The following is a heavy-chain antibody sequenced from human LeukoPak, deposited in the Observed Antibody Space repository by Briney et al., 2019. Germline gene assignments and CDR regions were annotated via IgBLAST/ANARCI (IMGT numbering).Heavy chain of an antibody. Sequence: GGSLRLSCAASGFTFSSYAMHWVRQAPGKGLERVAVISYDGSNKYYADSVKGRFTISRDNSKNTLYLQMNSLRAEDTAVYYCAREGYCSGGSCYAGRYYYYYYGMDVWGQGTTVTVSS. CDR3: AREGYCSGGSCYAGRYYYYYYGMDV. CDR2: ISYDGSNK. D-gene: IGHD2-15*01. V-gene: IGHV3-30-3*01. J-gene: IGHJ6*02. CDR1: GFTFSSYA.